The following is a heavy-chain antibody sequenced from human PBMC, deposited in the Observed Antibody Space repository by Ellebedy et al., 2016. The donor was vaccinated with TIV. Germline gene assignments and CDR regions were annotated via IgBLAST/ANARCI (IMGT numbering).Heavy chain of an antibody. CDR3: ARSLDYLLSSDPLDI. D-gene: IGHD3-9*01. Sequence: ASVKVSCXASGYTFRGYHLHWVRQAPGQGPEWMGWINPHRGGTNYAQKFQARVTMTSDTSISTVYLELTGLRPDDTAVYYCARSLDYLLSSDPLDIWGQGTMIIVSS. V-gene: IGHV1-2*02. CDR1: GYTFRGYH. CDR2: INPHRGGT. J-gene: IGHJ3*02.